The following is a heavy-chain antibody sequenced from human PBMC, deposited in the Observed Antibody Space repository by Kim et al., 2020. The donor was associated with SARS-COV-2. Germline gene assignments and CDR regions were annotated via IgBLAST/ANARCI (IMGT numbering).Heavy chain of an antibody. CDR3: ARVPVSGSVHFNY. Sequence: YNPSLKSRVTISVDTSKNQFSLKLSSVTAADTAVYYCARVPVSGSVHFNYWGQGTLVTVSS. V-gene: IGHV4-59*01. J-gene: IGHJ4*02. D-gene: IGHD3-16*01.